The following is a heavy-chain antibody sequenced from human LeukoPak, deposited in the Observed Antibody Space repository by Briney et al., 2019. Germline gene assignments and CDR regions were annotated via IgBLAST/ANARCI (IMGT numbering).Heavy chain of an antibody. J-gene: IGHJ4*02. V-gene: IGHV4-59*01. D-gene: IGHD1-26*01. Sequence: SETLSLTCTVSGGSITGYYWCWIRQPPGKGLEWIGYISYGGSTNSNPSLKSRVTMSVDTSKNQFSLKLSSVTAADTAVYYCARDRVGPEGSFDYWGQGTLVTVSS. CDR2: ISYGGST. CDR3: ARDRVGPEGSFDY. CDR1: GGSITGYY.